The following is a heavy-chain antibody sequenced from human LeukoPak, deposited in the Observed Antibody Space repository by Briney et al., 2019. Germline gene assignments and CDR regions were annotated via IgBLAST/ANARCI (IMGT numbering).Heavy chain of an antibody. CDR1: GGSIISNY. CDR3: ARLKFYDSTRYSPGYYMDV. V-gene: IGHV4-4*07. D-gene: IGHD3-22*01. CDR2: IYGSGIT. Sequence: PSETLSLTCTVSGGSIISNYWSWIRQSAGTGLEWIGRIYGSGITDYNPSLKSRVTMSLDTSRKQFSLRLTSVTAADTAVYYCARLKFYDSTRYSPGYYMDVWGKGTTVSVFS. J-gene: IGHJ6*03.